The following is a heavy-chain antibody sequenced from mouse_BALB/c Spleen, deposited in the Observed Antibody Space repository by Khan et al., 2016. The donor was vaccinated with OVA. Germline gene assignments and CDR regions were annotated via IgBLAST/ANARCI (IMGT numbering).Heavy chain of an antibody. V-gene: IGHV1S135*01. D-gene: IGHD2-2*01. Sequence: IQLVQSGPELMKPGASVKISCKASGYSFTTYYIHWVIQSHGKSLEWIGFIDPFSGDTTYNQKFKGKATLTADKSSSTAYIHLSNLTSEDSAVYYCTRHGYVAWFTYWGQGTLVTVSA. CDR3: TRHGYVAWFTY. J-gene: IGHJ3*01. CDR1: GYSFTTYY. CDR2: IDPFSGDT.